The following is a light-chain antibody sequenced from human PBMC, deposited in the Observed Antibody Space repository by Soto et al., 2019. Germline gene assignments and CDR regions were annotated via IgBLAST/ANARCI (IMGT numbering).Light chain of an antibody. Sequence: DIQMTQSPSTLSASVGDRVTITCRASQSISNWLAWYQQKPGEAPRVLIYDASSLQSRVPSRFSGSGSGTEFTLTISSLQPDDFATYYCQQYNSYSRTFGQGTKVDIK. V-gene: IGKV1-5*01. CDR1: QSISNW. CDR2: DAS. J-gene: IGKJ1*01. CDR3: QQYNSYSRT.